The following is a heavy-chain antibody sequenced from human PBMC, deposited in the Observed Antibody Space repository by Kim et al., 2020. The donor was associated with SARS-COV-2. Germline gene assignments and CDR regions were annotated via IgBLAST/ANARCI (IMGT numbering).Heavy chain of an antibody. CDR2: IYYSGST. D-gene: IGHD3-22*01. CDR1: GGSISSSSYY. V-gene: IGHV4-39*01. CDR3: ARPDYYDSYSNAFDI. J-gene: IGHJ3*02. Sequence: SETLSLTCTVSGGSISSSSYYWGWIRQPPGKGLEWIGSIYYSGSTYYNPSLKSRATISVDTSKNQFSLKLSSVTAADTAVYYCARPDYYDSYSNAFDIWGQGTMVTVSS.